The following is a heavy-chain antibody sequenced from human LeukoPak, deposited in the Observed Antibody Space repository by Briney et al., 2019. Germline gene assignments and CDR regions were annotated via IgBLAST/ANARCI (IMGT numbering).Heavy chain of an antibody. J-gene: IGHJ5*02. D-gene: IGHD6-19*01. CDR2: IKQDGSEK. CDR1: GFTFSSYW. Sequence: GGPLRLSCAASGFTFSSYWMSWVRQAPGKGLDWVANIKQDGSEKYYVDSVKGRFTISRDNAKNSLYLQMNSLRAEDTAVYYCARDQSSGWYWLSYNWFDPWGQGTLVTVSS. V-gene: IGHV3-7*03. CDR3: ARDQSSGWYWLSYNWFDP.